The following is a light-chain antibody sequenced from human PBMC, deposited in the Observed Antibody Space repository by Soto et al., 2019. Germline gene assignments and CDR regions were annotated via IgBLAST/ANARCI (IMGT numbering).Light chain of an antibody. CDR3: SSYAGSNNQGV. Sequence: QSVLTQPPSASGSPGQSVTISCTGTSSDVGGYNYVSWYQQHPGKAPKLMIYEVSKRLSGVPDRFSGSKSGNTASLTVSGLQAEDEADYYCSSYAGSNNQGVFGTGTKVTVL. J-gene: IGLJ1*01. CDR1: SSDVGGYNY. V-gene: IGLV2-8*01. CDR2: EVS.